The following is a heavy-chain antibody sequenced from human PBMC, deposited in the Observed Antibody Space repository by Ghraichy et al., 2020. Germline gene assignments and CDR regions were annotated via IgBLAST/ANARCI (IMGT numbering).Heavy chain of an antibody. D-gene: IGHD5-18*01. CDR3: SRRGRGYSLYYYGLDV. J-gene: IGHJ6*02. Sequence: SETLSLICSVSGGSIRSHFWSWVRQTPGKGLEWIGYIYYTGTTNYSPSLGGRANISLDTSKNQFSLRLTSVTAADTAVYYCSRRGRGYSLYYYGLDVWGPGTTVIVAS. CDR1: GGSIRSHF. V-gene: IGHV4-59*08. CDR2: IYYTGTT.